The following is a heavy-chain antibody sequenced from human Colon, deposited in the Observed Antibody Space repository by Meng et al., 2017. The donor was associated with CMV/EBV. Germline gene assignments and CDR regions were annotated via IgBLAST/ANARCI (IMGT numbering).Heavy chain of an antibody. Sequence: GESLKISCEVSGLTFSRYWFSWVRQAPEKGLEWVANIHPDGDERYYLDSVNGRFTIFRDNAKNSLYLQMNSLRVEDTAVYYCVTDTIRVRGYWGQGTLVTVPQ. CDR3: VTDTIRVRGY. D-gene: IGHD3-9*01. CDR2: IHPDGDER. V-gene: IGHV3-7*04. CDR1: GLTFSRYW. J-gene: IGHJ4*02.